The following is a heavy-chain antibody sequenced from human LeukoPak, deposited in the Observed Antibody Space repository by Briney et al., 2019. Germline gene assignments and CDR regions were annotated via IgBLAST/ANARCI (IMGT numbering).Heavy chain of an antibody. CDR1: GFIFDNYA. V-gene: IGHV3-43*02. J-gene: IGHJ4*02. CDR2: IRGDENTK. CDR3: AKDIGTGWDLDY. Sequence: GGSLRLSCAASGFIFDNYAMHWVRQAPGKGPEWLSLIRGDENTKYYTDSVKGRFTISRDNSKGSLYLHMNSLRTEDTALYYCAKDIGTGWDLDYWGQGTLVTVSS. D-gene: IGHD1-26*01.